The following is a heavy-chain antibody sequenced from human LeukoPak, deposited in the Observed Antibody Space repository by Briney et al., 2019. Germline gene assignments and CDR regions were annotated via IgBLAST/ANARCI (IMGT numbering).Heavy chain of an antibody. CDR2: ISYDGSNK. V-gene: IGHV3-30-3*01. D-gene: IGHD2-15*01. CDR1: GFTFSSYA. J-gene: IGHJ4*02. CDR3: ARDVGYCSGDRCYSYQDY. Sequence: GGSLRLSCAASGFTFSSYAMHWVRQAPGKGLEWVAVISYDGSNKYYADSVKGRFTISRDNSKNTLYLQMNSLRDEDTAVYYCARDVGYCSGDRCYSYQDYWGQGTLVSVSP.